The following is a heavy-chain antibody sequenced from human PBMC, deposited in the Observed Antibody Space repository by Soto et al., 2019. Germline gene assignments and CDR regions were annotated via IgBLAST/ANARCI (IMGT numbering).Heavy chain of an antibody. CDR3: ARDKTGDDAFDI. Sequence: GGSLRLSCAASGFTFSSYWMSWVRQAPGKGLEWVANIKKEGSEKDYVDSVKGRFTISRDNAKNSLYLQMNSLRAEDTAVYYCARDKTGDDAFDIWGQGTMVTVSS. J-gene: IGHJ3*02. V-gene: IGHV3-7*03. CDR1: GFTFSSYW. D-gene: IGHD7-27*01. CDR2: IKKEGSEK.